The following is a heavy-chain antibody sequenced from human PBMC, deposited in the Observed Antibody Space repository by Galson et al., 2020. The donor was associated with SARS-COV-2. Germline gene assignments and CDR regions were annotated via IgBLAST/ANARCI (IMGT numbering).Heavy chain of an antibody. D-gene: IGHD2-2*01. J-gene: IGHJ6*02. V-gene: IGHV3-21*01. CDR1: GFTFSSYS. Sequence: GESLKISCAASGFTFSSYSMNWVRQAPGKGLEWVSSISSSSSYIYYADSVKGRFTISRDNAKNSLYLQMNSLRAEDTAVYYCARELVVVVPAAKPGISYTEDYYYYYGMDVWGQGTTVTVSS. CDR3: ARELVVVVPAAKPGISYTEDYYYYYGMDV. CDR2: ISSSSSYI.